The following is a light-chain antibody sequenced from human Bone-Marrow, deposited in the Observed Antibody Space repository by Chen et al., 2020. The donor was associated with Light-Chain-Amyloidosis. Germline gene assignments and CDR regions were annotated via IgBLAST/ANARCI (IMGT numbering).Light chain of an antibody. Sequence: EIVLTQYQDTLSLSPGERATLSSRASRNIDWGYLNWYQQKLGQAPRLLIYGESSRANGVPDRFSGSGSGTDFTLTISRLEPEDFAVYYCQQFGTSRWTFGRGTKVEIK. CDR1: RNIDWGY. J-gene: IGKJ1*01. V-gene: IGKV3-20*01. CDR3: QQFGTSRWT. CDR2: GES.